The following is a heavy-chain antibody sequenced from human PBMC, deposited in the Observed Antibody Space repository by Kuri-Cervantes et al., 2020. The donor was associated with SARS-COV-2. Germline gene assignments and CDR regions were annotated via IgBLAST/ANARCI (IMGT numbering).Heavy chain of an antibody. Sequence: SETLSLTCTLYGVSFRGYYASWIRQPPGKGMEWIGEIHGSGGATYNASLKSRVPLSGDTSKTQFTLRLTSAAAADTAVYYCGSPAGGYKSGFDSLGFWGQGTLVTVSS. CDR3: GSPAGGYKSGFDSLGF. J-gene: IGHJ4*02. CDR1: GVSFRGYY. CDR2: IHGSGGA. D-gene: IGHD5-18*01. V-gene: IGHV4-34*01.